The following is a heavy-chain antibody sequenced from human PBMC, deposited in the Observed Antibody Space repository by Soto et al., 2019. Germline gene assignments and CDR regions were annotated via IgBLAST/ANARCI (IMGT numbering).Heavy chain of an antibody. Sequence: GGSLRLSCAASGFTFSSYAMHWVRQAPGKGLEWVAVISYDGSNKYYADSVKGRFTISRDNSKNTLYLQMNSLRAEDTAVYYCARDPGSGSNTGVFDYWGQGTLVTVSS. CDR2: ISYDGSNK. V-gene: IGHV3-30-3*01. CDR3: ARDPGSGSNTGVFDY. CDR1: GFTFSSYA. D-gene: IGHD3-22*01. J-gene: IGHJ4*02.